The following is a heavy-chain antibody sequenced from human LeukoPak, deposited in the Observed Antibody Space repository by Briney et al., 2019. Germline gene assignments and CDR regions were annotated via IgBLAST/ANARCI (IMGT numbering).Heavy chain of an antibody. CDR2: LSGSGGST. V-gene: IGHV3-23*01. CDR3: AKSPHVQVLVYYLDP. D-gene: IGHD3-22*01. CDR1: GFTFSSYA. J-gene: IGHJ5*02. Sequence: GGSLRLSCAASGFTFSSYAMSWVRQAPGKGLEWVSSLSGSGGSTHYADSVKGRFTISRDNSKNTLYQQMNSLRAEDTAVYYCAKSPHVQVLVYYLDPWGQGTLVTVSS.